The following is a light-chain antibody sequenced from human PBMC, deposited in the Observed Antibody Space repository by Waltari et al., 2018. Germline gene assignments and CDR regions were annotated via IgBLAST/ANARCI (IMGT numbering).Light chain of an antibody. CDR2: GAS. J-gene: IGKJ2*01. V-gene: IGKV3-15*01. CDR1: QGVSSN. CDR3: QHSDT. Sequence: EIVMTQSPGTLSVSPGEKATLSCRASQGVSSNLAWYQQKPGQSPRLLIYGASTRATGIPARFSGSGSGTDFTLTISSLQSEDFAVYYCQHSDTFGQGTKLEIK.